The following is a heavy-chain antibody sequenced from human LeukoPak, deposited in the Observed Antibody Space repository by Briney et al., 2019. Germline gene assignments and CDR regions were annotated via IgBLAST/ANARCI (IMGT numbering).Heavy chain of an antibody. CDR2: INPSGGST. Sequence: GASVKISCKASGYTFTSYYMHWVRQAPGQGLEWMGIINPSGGSTSYAQKFQGRVTMTRDTSTSTVYMELSSLRSEDTAVYYCARDLRFGEWKVQVWGQGTMVTVSS. CDR3: ARDLRFGEWKVQV. V-gene: IGHV1-46*01. D-gene: IGHD3-10*01. CDR1: GYTFTSYY. J-gene: IGHJ3*01.